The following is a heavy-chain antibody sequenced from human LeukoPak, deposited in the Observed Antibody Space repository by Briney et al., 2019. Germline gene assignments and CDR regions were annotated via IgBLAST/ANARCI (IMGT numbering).Heavy chain of an antibody. J-gene: IGHJ5*02. CDR1: GYSVTSYG. Sequence: GESLKISCKGSGYSVTSYGIGWVRQVPGKGLEWRGIIYPGDSDTRYSPSFQGQVTISAAKSISTAYLQWRSLKASDTALYNCARLKYSSGWWNNNWFDPWGQGTLVTASS. CDR2: IYPGDSDT. CDR3: ARLKYSSGWWNNNWFDP. V-gene: IGHV5-51*01. D-gene: IGHD6-19*01.